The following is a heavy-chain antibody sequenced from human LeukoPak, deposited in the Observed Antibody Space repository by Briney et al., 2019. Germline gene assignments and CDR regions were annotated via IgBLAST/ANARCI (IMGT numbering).Heavy chain of an antibody. D-gene: IGHD3-10*01. J-gene: IGHJ4*02. CDR3: AGVSSEY. CDR1: GFSFSNYE. CDR2: ISSSGSLI. V-gene: IGHV3-48*03. Sequence: GGSLRLSCAASGFSFSNYEMNWVRQAPGKGLEWVSFISSSGSLIYYADSVKGRFTISRDNAKNSLYLQMNSLRAEDTAVYYCAGVSSEYWGQGTLVTVSS.